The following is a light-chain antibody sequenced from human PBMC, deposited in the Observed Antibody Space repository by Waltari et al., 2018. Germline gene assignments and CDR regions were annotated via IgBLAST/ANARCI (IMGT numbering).Light chain of an antibody. CDR3: QQYDISPLS. CDR1: QNGRTTY. J-gene: IGKJ4*01. Sequence: EIVLTQSPGTLSLSPGERATLSCRASQNGRTTYLAWYQQKPGQAPTLLIYGASSRAAGIPDWFSGSGCGTDISLTISSLEPEDVAVYYCQQYDISPLSFGGGTKVEIK. V-gene: IGKV3-20*01. CDR2: GAS.